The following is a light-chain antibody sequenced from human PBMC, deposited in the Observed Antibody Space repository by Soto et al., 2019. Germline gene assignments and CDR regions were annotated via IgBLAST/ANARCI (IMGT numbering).Light chain of an antibody. CDR2: DVS. CDR1: QSVSGW. Sequence: DIQMTQSPSALSASVGDTVTITCRASQSVSGWLAWYQQKAGKAPKLLIYDVSALKRGVPPRFSGSGSGTEFTLTISGLHPDDFATYYCQQYESYSATFGPGTRVYLK. CDR3: QQYESYSAT. V-gene: IGKV1-5*01. J-gene: IGKJ1*01.